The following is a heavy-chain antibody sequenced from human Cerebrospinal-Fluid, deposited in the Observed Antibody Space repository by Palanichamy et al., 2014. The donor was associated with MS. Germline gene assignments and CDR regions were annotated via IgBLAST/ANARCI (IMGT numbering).Heavy chain of an antibody. J-gene: IGHJ4*02. D-gene: IGHD2-21*01. V-gene: IGHV4-34*02. Sequence: QVQLQQWGAGLVKPAETLSLTCGVYGGALSGYYWSWIRQPPGKGLEWIEEITQSGTTNYNPSLKGRVTISLDTSNNQFSLRLNSATAADTALYYCSRGALVATHVFDYWGQGNLVTVSS. CDR2: ITQSGTT. CDR3: SRGALVATHVFDY. CDR1: GGALSGYY.